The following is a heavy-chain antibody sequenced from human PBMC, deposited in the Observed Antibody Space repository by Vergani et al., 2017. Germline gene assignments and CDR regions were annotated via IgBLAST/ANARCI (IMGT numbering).Heavy chain of an antibody. CDR1: GFTFSDYY. V-gene: IGHV3-11*05. D-gene: IGHD3-9*01. Sequence: QVQLVESGGGLVKPGGSLRLSCAASGFTFSDYYMSWIRQAPGKGLEWVSYISSSSSYTNYADSVKGRFTISRDNAKNSLYLQMNSLRAEDTAVYYCARGLLRYFDWLGVDYYYYGMDVWGQGTTVTVSS. J-gene: IGHJ6*02. CDR2: ISSSSSYT. CDR3: ARGLLRYFDWLGVDYYYYGMDV.